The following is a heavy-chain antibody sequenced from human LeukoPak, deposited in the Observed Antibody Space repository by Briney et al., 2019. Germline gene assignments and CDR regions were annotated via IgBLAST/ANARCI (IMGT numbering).Heavy chain of an antibody. CDR3: ARDIGARPLDY. V-gene: IGHV3-21*01. CDR1: GSTFSSYS. Sequence: GGSLRLSCAASGSTFSSYSMNWVRQAPGKGLEWVSSISSSSSYIYYADSVKGRFTISRDNAKNSLYLQMNSLRAEDTAVYYCARDIGARPLDYWGQGTLVTVSS. J-gene: IGHJ4*02. CDR2: ISSSSSYI. D-gene: IGHD6-6*01.